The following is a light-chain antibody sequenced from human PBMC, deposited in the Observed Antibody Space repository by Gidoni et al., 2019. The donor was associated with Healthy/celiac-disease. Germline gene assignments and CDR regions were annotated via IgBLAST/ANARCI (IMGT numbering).Light chain of an antibody. V-gene: IGLV3-1*01. CDR2: QAS. Sequence: SYELTQPPSVSVSPGQTARITCSGDKLGDKYACWYQQKPGQSPVLVIYQASKRPSGIPERFPGSNSGNTATLTISGTQAMDEADYYCQAWDSSTVVFGGGTKLTVL. CDR1: KLGDKY. CDR3: QAWDSSTVV. J-gene: IGLJ2*01.